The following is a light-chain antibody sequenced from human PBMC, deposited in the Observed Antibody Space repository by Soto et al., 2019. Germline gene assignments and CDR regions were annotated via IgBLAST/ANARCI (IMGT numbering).Light chain of an antibody. CDR3: QQYGSSLPLT. Sequence: EIVLTQSPGTLSLSPGDRATLSCRASQSVSSDYVAWYQQKPGQAPRLLIYGASTRATGIPARFSGSGSGTDFTLTISRLEPEDFAVYYCQQYGSSLPLTFGGGTKVDIK. V-gene: IGKV3-20*01. J-gene: IGKJ4*01. CDR1: QSVSSDY. CDR2: GAS.